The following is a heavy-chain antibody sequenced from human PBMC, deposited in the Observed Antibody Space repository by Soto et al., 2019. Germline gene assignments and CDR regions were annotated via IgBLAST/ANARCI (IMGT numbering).Heavy chain of an antibody. Sequence: ASVKVSCKASGFSFTGYYIHWLRQAPGQGLEWMGWINAHSGGTEYAQKFQGRVTLTRDTSIATAYLTPTSLTSDDTALYYCAKDLTRQLAYWLDPWGQGTQVTVSS. CDR1: GFSFTGYY. D-gene: IGHD6-6*01. J-gene: IGHJ5*02. V-gene: IGHV1-2*02. CDR2: INAHSGGT. CDR3: AKDLTRQLAYWLDP.